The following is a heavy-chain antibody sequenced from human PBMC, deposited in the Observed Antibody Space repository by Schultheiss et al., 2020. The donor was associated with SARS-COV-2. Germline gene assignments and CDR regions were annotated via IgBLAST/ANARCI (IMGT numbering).Heavy chain of an antibody. CDR2: IYTSGST. CDR1: GGSVSSGSYY. J-gene: IGHJ4*02. CDR3: AREEWFGVDY. V-gene: IGHV4-61*02. D-gene: IGHD3-10*01. Sequence: SETLSLTCTVSGGSVSSGSYYWSWIRQPAGKGLEWIGRIYTSGSTNYNPSLKSRVTMSVDTSKNQFSLKLSSVTAADTAVYYCAREEWFGVDYWGQGTLVTVSS.